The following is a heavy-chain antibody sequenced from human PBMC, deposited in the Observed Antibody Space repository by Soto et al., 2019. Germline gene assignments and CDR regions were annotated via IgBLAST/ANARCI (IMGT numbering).Heavy chain of an antibody. CDR1: GFAFSDAW. CDR3: AVWSGYYTRAPDIYYYYGMDV. D-gene: IGHD3-3*01. CDR2: IKSKTDGGST. J-gene: IGHJ6*02. V-gene: IGHV3-15*07. Sequence: GGSLRLSCAASGFAFSDAWINWVRQAPGKGLEWVGRIKSKTDGGSTDYAAPVKGRFTISRDDSKNTLYLQMNSLKTEDTAVYYCAVWSGYYTRAPDIYYYYGMDVWGQGTTVTVSS.